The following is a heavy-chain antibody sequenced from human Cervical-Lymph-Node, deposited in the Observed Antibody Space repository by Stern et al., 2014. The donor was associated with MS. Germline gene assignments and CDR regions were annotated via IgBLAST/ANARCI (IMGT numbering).Heavy chain of an antibody. D-gene: IGHD3-22*01. V-gene: IGHV7-4-1*02. CDR3: ARSDSMIVVVYAFDI. J-gene: IGHJ3*02. Sequence: QMQLVQSGSELKKPGASVKVSCKASGYTFTSYPLSWARQAPGQGLEWMGWINTNAGNPTYAQGFTGRFVFSLDTSGRTAYLQISSLKAEDTAVYYCARSDSMIVVVYAFDIWGQGTMVTVSS. CDR1: GYTFTSYP. CDR2: INTNAGNP.